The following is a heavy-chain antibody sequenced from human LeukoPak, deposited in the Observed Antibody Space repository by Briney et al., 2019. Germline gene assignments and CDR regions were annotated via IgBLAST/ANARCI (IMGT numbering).Heavy chain of an antibody. Sequence: ASVKVSCKASGYTFTSYAMHWVRQAPGQRLEWMGWINAGNGNTKYSQKFQGRVTITRDASASTAYMELSSLRSEDTAVYYCARSVVVTAIRLYYFDYWGQGTLVTVSS. J-gene: IGHJ4*02. V-gene: IGHV1-3*01. CDR2: INAGNGNT. CDR3: ARSVVVTAIRLYYFDY. CDR1: GYTFTSYA. D-gene: IGHD2-21*02.